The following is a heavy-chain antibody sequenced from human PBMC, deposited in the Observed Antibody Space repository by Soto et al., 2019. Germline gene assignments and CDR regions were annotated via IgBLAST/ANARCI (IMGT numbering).Heavy chain of an antibody. J-gene: IGHJ6*02. D-gene: IGHD2-15*01. CDR2: ISSSNRTI. CDR3: AREGWPLLQTGMDV. V-gene: IGHV3-48*02. CDR1: GFTFRSYS. Sequence: EVQLVESGGGLNQPGGSLRLSCAASGFTFRSYSMNWVRQAPGKGLEWVSYISSSNRTINYADSVKGRFIISRDNAKNSLYLQMHSLRDEDTAVYYCAREGWPLLQTGMDVLGQGTTVTVSS.